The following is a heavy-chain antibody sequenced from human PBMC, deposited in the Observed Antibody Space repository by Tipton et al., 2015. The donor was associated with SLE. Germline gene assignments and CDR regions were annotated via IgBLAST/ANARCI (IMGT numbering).Heavy chain of an antibody. CDR1: GFTVSSNY. CDR2: IYSGGST. J-gene: IGHJ3*02. CDR3: AKDVGTWGSGTFDI. V-gene: IGHV3-53*01. Sequence: SLRLSCAASGFTVSSNYMSWVRQAPGKGLEWVSVIYSGGSTYYADSVKGRFTISRDNSKNTLYLQMNSLRAEDTAVYYCAKDVGTWGSGTFDIWGQGTMVTVSS. D-gene: IGHD7-27*01.